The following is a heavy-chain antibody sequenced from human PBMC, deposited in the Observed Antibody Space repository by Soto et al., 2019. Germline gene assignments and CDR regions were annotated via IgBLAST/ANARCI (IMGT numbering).Heavy chain of an antibody. CDR3: ARGVSAGVDY. D-gene: IGHD1-26*01. CDR1: GYSFTSLD. Sequence: QVKLVQSGAEVREPGASVKVSCKASGYSFTSLDINWVRQTAGQGLAWMGWMEPSTGRTGYAQKFQGRVTMTRDTSINTAYMELTTLTSDDTAFYYCARGVSAGVDYWGQGTLVIVSS. J-gene: IGHJ4*02. CDR2: MEPSTGRT. V-gene: IGHV1-8*01.